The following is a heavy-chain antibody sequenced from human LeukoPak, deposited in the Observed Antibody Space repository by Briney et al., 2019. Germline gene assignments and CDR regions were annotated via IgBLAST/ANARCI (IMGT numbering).Heavy chain of an antibody. V-gene: IGHV4-59*01. D-gene: IGHD3-3*01. CDR2: IYYSGTT. Sequence: SETLSLTCTVSGNSITNYYWSWIRQPPGRRLEWIGYIYYSGTTNYIPSLKSRVIISVDTSKNQFSLKLSSVTAADTAVYFCAGRNFDFWNDYYYMDVWGKGTTVTVSS. CDR1: GNSITNYY. J-gene: IGHJ6*03. CDR3: AGRNFDFWNDYYYMDV.